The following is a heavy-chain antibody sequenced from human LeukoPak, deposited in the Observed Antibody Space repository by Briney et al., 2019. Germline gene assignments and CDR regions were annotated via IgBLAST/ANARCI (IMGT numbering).Heavy chain of an antibody. J-gene: IGHJ4*01. V-gene: IGHV3-9*01. CDR2: ISWNSGSI. Sequence: PGRSLRLSCAASGFTFDDYARHWVRQAPGQGLEWVSGISWNSGSIGYADSVKGRFTISRDNAKNSLYLQMNSLRAEDTALYYCAKDLAGPYDSNGYHHTSDYWGHGTLVTVSS. D-gene: IGHD3-22*01. CDR1: GFTFDDYA. CDR3: AKDLAGPYDSNGYHHTSDY.